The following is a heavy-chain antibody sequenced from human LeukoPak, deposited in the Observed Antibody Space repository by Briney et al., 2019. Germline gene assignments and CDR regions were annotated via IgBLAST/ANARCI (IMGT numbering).Heavy chain of an antibody. D-gene: IGHD2-2*01. CDR3: ATDDNTMPHRKDY. J-gene: IGHJ4*02. V-gene: IGHV3-7*04. CDR2: IKQDRSEK. Sequence: ETLSLTCTFSGGSISSYYWSWVRQAPGKGLEWVANIKQDRSEKYYVDSVKGRFTISRDNAKNSLYLEMNRLRAEDTAVYYCATDDNTMPHRKDYWGQGTLVTVSS. CDR1: GGSISSYY.